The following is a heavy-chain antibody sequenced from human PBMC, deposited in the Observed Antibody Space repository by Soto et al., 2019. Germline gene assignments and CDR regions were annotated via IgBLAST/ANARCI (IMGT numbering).Heavy chain of an antibody. CDR3: ARDGRLTPKFDY. CDR2: IYYSGST. CDR1: GGSVSSGSYY. Sequence: SETLSLTCTVSGGSVSSGSYYWSWIRQPPGKGLEWIGYIYYSGSTNYNPSLKSRVTISVDTSKNQFSLKLSSVTAADTAVYFCARDGRLTPKFDYWGQGTLVTVS. V-gene: IGHV4-61*01. J-gene: IGHJ4*02.